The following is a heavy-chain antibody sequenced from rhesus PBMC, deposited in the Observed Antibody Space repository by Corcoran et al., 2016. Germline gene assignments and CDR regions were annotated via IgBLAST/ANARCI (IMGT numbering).Heavy chain of an antibody. CDR3: ARDGSRAGCDY. CDR2: ITYIGST. CDR1: GGSISSGYYY. V-gene: IGHV4-122*02. D-gene: IGHD2-33*01. J-gene: IGHJ4*01. Sequence: QVQLQESGPGLVKPSETLSLTCAVSGGSISSGYYYWSVFRQPPGKGLEWIGYITYIGSTSYNPAIKGRVTSAGDTSKNQFTLKLSSVTAADTAVYYCARDGSRAGCDYWGQGVLVTVSS.